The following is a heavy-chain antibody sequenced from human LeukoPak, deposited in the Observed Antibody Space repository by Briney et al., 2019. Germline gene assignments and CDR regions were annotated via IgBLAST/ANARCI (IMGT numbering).Heavy chain of an antibody. CDR1: GGSINNYY. V-gene: IGHV4-4*07. D-gene: IGHD2-21*02. CDR2: IYMSGNT. Sequence: PSETLSLTCTVSGGSINNYYWNWIRQPAGKGLEWIGRIYMSGNTNYNPSLKSRVTMAVDTSKNQFSLKLTSVTAADTAAYYCAREESFCGGDCYSDFQRWGQGTLVTVSS. J-gene: IGHJ1*01. CDR3: AREESFCGGDCYSDFQR.